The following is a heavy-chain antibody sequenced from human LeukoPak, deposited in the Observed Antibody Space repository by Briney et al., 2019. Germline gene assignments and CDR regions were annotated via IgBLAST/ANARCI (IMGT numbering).Heavy chain of an antibody. CDR1: GGTFSSYA. CDR2: IIPIFGTA. V-gene: IGHV1-69*05. J-gene: IGHJ6*03. D-gene: IGHD3-10*01. CDR3: ARDYGERRSGYYYYMDV. Sequence: ASVKVSCKASGGTFSSYAISWVRQAPGQGLEWMGGIIPIFGTANYAQKFQGRVTITTGESTSTAYMELSSLRSEDTAVYYCARDYGERRSGYYYYMDVWGKGTTVTVSS.